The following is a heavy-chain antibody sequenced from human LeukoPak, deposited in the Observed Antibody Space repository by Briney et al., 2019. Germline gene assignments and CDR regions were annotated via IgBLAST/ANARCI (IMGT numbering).Heavy chain of an antibody. J-gene: IGHJ6*03. D-gene: IGHD3-22*01. CDR2: ISSSSSYI. CDR3: ARGRFYYDTSGSYSYNYHMHV. V-gene: IGHV3-21*01. CDR1: GFTFSSYS. Sequence: GGSLRLSCAASGFTFSSYSMNWVRQAPGKGLEWVSSISSSSSYIYYADSVKGRFTISRDNAKNSLYLQMNSLRVEDTAVYYCARGRFYYDTSGSYSYNYHMHVWGKGTTVTVSS.